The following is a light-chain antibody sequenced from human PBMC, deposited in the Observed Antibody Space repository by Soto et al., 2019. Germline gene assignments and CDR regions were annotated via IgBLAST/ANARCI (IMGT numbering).Light chain of an antibody. J-gene: IGLJ1*01. V-gene: IGLV2-14*01. CDR3: SSNTSSSKV. Sequence: QSVLTQPASVSGSPGQSITISCTGTSSDVGGYNYVSWYQQHPGKAPKLMIYEVSNRPSGVSNRFSGSKSGNTASLTISGLQAEDEADYYCSSNTSSSKVFGTGTQLTVL. CDR2: EVS. CDR1: SSDVGGYNY.